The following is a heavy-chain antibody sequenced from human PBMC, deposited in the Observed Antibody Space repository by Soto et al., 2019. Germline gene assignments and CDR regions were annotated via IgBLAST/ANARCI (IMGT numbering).Heavy chain of an antibody. CDR3: ASGWAGGAAAGLFDY. J-gene: IGHJ4*02. Sequence: SETLSLTCTVSGGSISSSSYYWGWIRQPPGKGLEWIGSIYYSGSTYYNPSLKSRVTISVDTSKNQFSLKLSSVTAADTAVYYCASGWAGGAAAGLFDYWGQGTLVTVSS. CDR2: IYYSGST. V-gene: IGHV4-39*01. D-gene: IGHD6-13*01. CDR1: GGSISSSSYY.